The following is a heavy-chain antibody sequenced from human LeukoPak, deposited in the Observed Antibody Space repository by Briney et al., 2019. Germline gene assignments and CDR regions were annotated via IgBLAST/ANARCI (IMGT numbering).Heavy chain of an antibody. V-gene: IGHV4-34*01. Sequence: SETLSLTCAVYGGSFSGYYWSWISQPPGKGLEWIGEINHSGSTNYNPSLKSRVTISVDTSKNQFSLKLSSVTAADTAVYYCAFSGYCSSTSCYRYYYYGMDVWGQGTTVTVSS. CDR2: INHSGST. D-gene: IGHD2-2*01. CDR3: AFSGYCSSTSCYRYYYYGMDV. CDR1: GGSFSGYY. J-gene: IGHJ6*02.